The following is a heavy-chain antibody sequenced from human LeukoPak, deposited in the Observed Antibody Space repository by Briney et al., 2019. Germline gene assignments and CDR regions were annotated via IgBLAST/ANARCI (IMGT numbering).Heavy chain of an antibody. D-gene: IGHD3-10*01. CDR2: IHYTGTS. J-gene: IGHJ2*01. CDR1: DGSISGYY. V-gene: IGHV4-59*08. CDR3: ARRLTISGSAFDV. Sequence: PSETLSLTCTVSDGSISGYYWGWIRQAPGRGLEWIAYIHYTGTSNYNPSLRSRAAISVDTSTNQSSLKLTSVTAADTAMYYCARRLTISGSAFDVWGRGTVVTVSS.